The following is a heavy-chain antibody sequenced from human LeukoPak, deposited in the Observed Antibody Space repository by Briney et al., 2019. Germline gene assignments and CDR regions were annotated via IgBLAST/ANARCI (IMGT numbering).Heavy chain of an antibody. V-gene: IGHV3-30*01. CDR2: MSYDGSNK. Sequence: GGSLRLSCAASGFTFSSYAVDWVRQAPGKGLEWVAVMSYDGSNKFYADSVKGRFAISRDNSRNTLYLQMNSLSAEDTAVYYCATGITTTTFSYFDYWGQGALVTVSS. J-gene: IGHJ4*02. CDR1: GFTFSSYA. D-gene: IGHD1-7*01. CDR3: ATGITTTTFSYFDY.